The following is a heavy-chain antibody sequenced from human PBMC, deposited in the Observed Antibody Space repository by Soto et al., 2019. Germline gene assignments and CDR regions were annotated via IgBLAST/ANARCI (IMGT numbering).Heavy chain of an antibody. D-gene: IGHD2-21*02. V-gene: IGHV1-46*01. CDR2: ISLYHHST. J-gene: IGHJ4*02. Sequence: GASVKVSCKTSGYTFTDYFIHWVRQAPGQGLEWMGIISLYHHSTSYAQKFQGRLTVTNDTSTTTVYMELSSLTSEDTADYWCARELYSCGGDCPYYMDYWGQGTLVTVSS. CDR3: ARELYSCGGDCPYYMDY. CDR1: GYTFTDYF.